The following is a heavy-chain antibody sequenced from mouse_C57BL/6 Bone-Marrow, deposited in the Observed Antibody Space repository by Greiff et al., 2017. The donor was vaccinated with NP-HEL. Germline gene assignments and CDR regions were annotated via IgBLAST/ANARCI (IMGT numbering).Heavy chain of an antibody. V-gene: IGHV1-81*01. CDR1: GYTFTSYG. D-gene: IGHD1-2*01. CDR3: ARPATADYFDY. Sequence: VQLQESGAELARPGASVKLSCKASGYTFTSYGISWVKQRTGQGLEWIGEIYPRSGNTYYNEKFKGKATLTADKSSSTADMELRSLTSEDSAVYFCARPATADYFDYWGQGTTLTVSS. J-gene: IGHJ2*01. CDR2: IYPRSGNT.